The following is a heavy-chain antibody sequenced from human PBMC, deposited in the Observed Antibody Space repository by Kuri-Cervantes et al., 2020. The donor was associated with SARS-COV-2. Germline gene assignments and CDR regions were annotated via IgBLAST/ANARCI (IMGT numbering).Heavy chain of an antibody. CDR2: IFYMGGT. D-gene: IGHD3-10*01. Sequence: LRLSCTVSGGSISSDDYYWSWIRQHPGKGLEWIGYIFYMGGTYYKPSLKSRVTISVDTSKNQFSLKLSSVTAADTAIYYCARSTIVRGDRYYFDSWGQGTLVTVSS. CDR3: ARSTIVRGDRYYFDS. J-gene: IGHJ4*02. V-gene: IGHV4-31*02. CDR1: GGSISSDDYY.